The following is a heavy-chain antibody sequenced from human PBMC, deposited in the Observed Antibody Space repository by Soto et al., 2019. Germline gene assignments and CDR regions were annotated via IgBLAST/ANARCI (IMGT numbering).Heavy chain of an antibody. J-gene: IGHJ6*02. V-gene: IGHV6-1*01. CDR1: GDSVSSDTSA. Sequence: SQTLSLTCVISGDSVSSDTSAWNWIRQSPSRGLEWLGRAYYRSQWYIDFAGSVKSRLTINPDTSKNEVSLHLKSVTPEDTAMYYCARAFEATSLDVWGPGTTVTVSS. D-gene: IGHD3-3*02. CDR3: ARAFEATSLDV. CDR2: AYYRSQWYI.